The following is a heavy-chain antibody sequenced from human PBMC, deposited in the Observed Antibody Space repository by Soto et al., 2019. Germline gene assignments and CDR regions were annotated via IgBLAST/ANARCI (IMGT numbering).Heavy chain of an antibody. J-gene: IGHJ4*02. Sequence: QVQLVQSGAEEKKPGASVKVSCKASGYTFTGYAIHWVRQAPGHRLEWMGWIDGNTIYSQKFQGRVTITRDTSASTADMDLSSMRSEDTAVYYCARGYQGGFDYWGQGTMVTVSS. D-gene: IGHD3-16*02. CDR2: IDGNT. V-gene: IGHV1-3*05. CDR3: ARGYQGGFDY. CDR1: GYTFTGYA.